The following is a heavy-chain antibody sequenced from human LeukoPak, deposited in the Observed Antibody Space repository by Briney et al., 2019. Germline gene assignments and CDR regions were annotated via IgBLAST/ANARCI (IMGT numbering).Heavy chain of an antibody. J-gene: IGHJ4*02. D-gene: IGHD4-17*01. Sequence: SETLSLTCAVYGGSFSGYYWSWIRQPPRKGLEWIGEVNHSGSTNYNPSLKSRVTISVDTSKNQFSLNLISVTAADTAVYYCASLTVTTSGGYWGQGTLVTVSS. CDR1: GGSFSGYY. CDR2: VNHSGST. CDR3: ASLTVTTSGGY. V-gene: IGHV4-34*01.